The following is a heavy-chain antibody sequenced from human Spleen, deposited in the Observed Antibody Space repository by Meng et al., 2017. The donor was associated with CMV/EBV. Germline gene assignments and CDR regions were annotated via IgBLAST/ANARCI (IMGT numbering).Heavy chain of an antibody. J-gene: IGHJ4*02. V-gene: IGHV2-26*01. CDR2: IFSNDDK. CDR3: ARTGDIVGRPLDH. Sequence: SGPTLVKPTQTLTLTCTVSGFSLSNTGMGVSWTRQPPGKALEWLADIFSNDDKSYNTSLKSRLTISKDSSNSQVVLSMTNMDPVDTGTYYCARTGDIVGRPLDHWGQGSQVTVSS. D-gene: IGHD6-6*01. CDR1: GFSLSNTGMG.